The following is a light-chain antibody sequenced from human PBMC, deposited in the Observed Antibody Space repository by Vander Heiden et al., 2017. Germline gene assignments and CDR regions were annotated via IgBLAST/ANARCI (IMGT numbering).Light chain of an antibody. V-gene: IGKV3-15*01. CDR3: QQYNSWPLFT. CDR1: QNINQN. Sequence: EVVMTQSPATLSVSPGERATLSCRASQNINQNLAWFQQEPGQTPRLLIYRASRRATGLPVRFSGSASGTEFNLTISDLQSEDFAVYYCQQYNSWPLFTFGGGTKVEI. CDR2: RAS. J-gene: IGKJ4*01.